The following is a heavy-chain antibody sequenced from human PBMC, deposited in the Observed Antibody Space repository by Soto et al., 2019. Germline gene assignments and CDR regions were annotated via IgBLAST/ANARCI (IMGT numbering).Heavy chain of an antibody. J-gene: IGHJ4*02. D-gene: IGHD2-2*01. CDR3: ARDPVIVVVPAAKGRYFDY. V-gene: IGHV6-1*01. CDR1: GDSVSSNSAA. CDR2: TYYRSKWYN. Sequence: SQTLSLTCAISGDSVSSNSAAWNWIRQSPSRGLEWLGRTYYRSKWYNDYAVSVKSRITINPDTSKNQFSLQLNSVTPEDTAVYYCARDPVIVVVPAAKGRYFDYWGQGTLVTVSS.